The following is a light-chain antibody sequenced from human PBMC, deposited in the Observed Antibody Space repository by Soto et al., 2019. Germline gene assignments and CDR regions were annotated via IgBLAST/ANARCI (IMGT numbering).Light chain of an antibody. J-gene: IGKJ5*01. CDR2: LGS. V-gene: IGKV2-28*01. Sequence: DIVMPQSQLSLPFTPGEPASISCRSSQSLLHSNGYNYLDWYLQKPGQSPQLLIYLGSTLASGVPDRFRGSGSGTDFTLTSNRVEADDVGVYYCMQALQTPLINFGQGTRLEI. CDR1: QSLLHSNGYNY. CDR3: MQALQTPLIN.